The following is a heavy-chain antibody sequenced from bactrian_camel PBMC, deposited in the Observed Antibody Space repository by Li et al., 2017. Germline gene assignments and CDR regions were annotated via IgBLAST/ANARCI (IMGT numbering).Heavy chain of an antibody. CDR3: LKTNDGWWWLHNY. V-gene: IGHV3S40*01. Sequence: VQLVESGGDLVQPGGSLRLSCAASGFTFARYGMSWVRQAPGKGLEWVSGIYSGGRNTVYADSVKGRFTISRDNAKNTLYLQLDNLKTEDTAMYYCLKTNDGWWWLHNYWGQGTQVTVS. D-gene: IGHD7*01. CDR2: IYSGGRNT. CDR1: GFTFARYG. J-gene: IGHJ4*01.